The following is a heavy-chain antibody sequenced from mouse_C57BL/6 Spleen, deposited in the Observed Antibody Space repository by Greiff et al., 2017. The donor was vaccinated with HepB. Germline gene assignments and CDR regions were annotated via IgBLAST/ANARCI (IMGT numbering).Heavy chain of an antibody. Sequence: EVQLQQSGPVLVKPGASVKMSCKASGYTFTDYYMNWVKQSHGQSLEWIGVINPYNGGTSYNQKFKGKATLTVDKSSSTAYMELNSLTSEDSAVYYCAREGYDYDRGAMDYWGQRTSVTVSS. J-gene: IGHJ4*01. V-gene: IGHV1-19*01. CDR2: INPYNGGT. CDR1: GYTFTDYY. CDR3: AREGYDYDRGAMDY. D-gene: IGHD2-4*01.